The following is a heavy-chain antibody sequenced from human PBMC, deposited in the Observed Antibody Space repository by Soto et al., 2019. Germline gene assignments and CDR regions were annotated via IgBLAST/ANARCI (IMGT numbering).Heavy chain of an antibody. J-gene: IGHJ5*02. CDR2: IYYSGST. Sequence: QVQLQESGPGLVKPSETLSLTCTVSGGSISSYYWSWIRQPPGKGLEWIGYIYYSGSTNYNPSLKSRVPTPVDTSKNHFPRKRSRGPAADTAVYYGARHSQQWRRVSAPGGKEPLVTVSS. V-gene: IGHV4-59*08. CDR1: GGSISSYY. CDR3: ARHSQQWRRVSAP. D-gene: IGHD6-19*01.